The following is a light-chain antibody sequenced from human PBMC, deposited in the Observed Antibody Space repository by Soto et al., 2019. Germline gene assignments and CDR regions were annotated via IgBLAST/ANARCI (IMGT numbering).Light chain of an antibody. V-gene: IGKV1-5*03. CDR3: HQFSFSHT. CDR1: QSISNW. CDR2: KAS. Sequence: DIQMTQSPSTLFASVGDRVTITCRASQSISNWLAWYQQKPGKAPKLLIYKASTLESGVPSRFSGTGSGTEFTLTISSLQPDDFATYYCHQFSFSHTFGGGTKVEIK. J-gene: IGKJ4*01.